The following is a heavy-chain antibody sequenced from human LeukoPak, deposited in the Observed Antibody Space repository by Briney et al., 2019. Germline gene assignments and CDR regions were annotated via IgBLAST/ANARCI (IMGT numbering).Heavy chain of an antibody. CDR3: ARDHSSSYSWGN. CDR2: ISGSGGNT. V-gene: IGHV3-23*01. D-gene: IGHD3-22*01. CDR1: GFTFSSYA. J-gene: IGHJ4*02. Sequence: GGSLRLSCAASGFTFSSYAMSWVRQAPGKGLEWVSAISGSGGNTYYADSVKGRFTISRDNFKNTLYLQMNSLRAEDTAVYYCARDHSSSYSWGNWGQGTLVTVSS.